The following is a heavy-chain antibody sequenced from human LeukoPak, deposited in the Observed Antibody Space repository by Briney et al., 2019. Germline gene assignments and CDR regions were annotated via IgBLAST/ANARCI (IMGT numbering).Heavy chain of an antibody. J-gene: IGHJ4*02. Sequence: GSLRLSCAVAGTTLSNYGMSWVRQAPGKGLEWVAGISGSGGGTNYADSVKGRFTISRDNPRNTLYLQMNSLRAEDTAVYFCAKRGVVIRVILVGFHKEAYYFDSWGQGALVTVSS. D-gene: IGHD3-22*01. V-gene: IGHV3-23*01. CDR3: AKRGVVIRVILVGFHKEAYYFDS. CDR2: ISGSGGGT. CDR1: GTTLSNYG.